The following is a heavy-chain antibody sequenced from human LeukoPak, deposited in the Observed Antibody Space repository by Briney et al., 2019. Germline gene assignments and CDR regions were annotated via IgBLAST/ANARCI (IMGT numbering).Heavy chain of an antibody. J-gene: IGHJ5*02. CDR3: ATMDGDYGGGPRGWFDP. CDR1: GYTLTELS. Sequence: ASVKVSCKVSGYTLTELSMHWVRQAPGKGLEWMGGFDPEDGETIYAQKFQGRVTMTEDTSTDTAYMELSSLRSEDTAVYYCATMDGDYGGGPRGWFDPWGQGTLVTVSS. CDR2: FDPEDGET. D-gene: IGHD4-17*01. V-gene: IGHV1-24*01.